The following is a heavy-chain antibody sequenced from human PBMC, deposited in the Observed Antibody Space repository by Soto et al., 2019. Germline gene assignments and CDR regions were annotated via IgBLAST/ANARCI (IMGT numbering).Heavy chain of an antibody. V-gene: IGHV6-1*01. D-gene: IGHD5-18*01. CDR2: TYYRSKWYN. Sequence: SQTLSLTCAVSGDSVSSNSAAWNWIRQSPSRGLEWLGRTYYRSKWYNDYAVSVKSRITINPDTSKNQFSLQLNSVTPEDTAVYYCASSLPGTAMVLDAFDIWGQGTRVTVSS. CDR3: ASSLPGTAMVLDAFDI. J-gene: IGHJ3*02. CDR1: GDSVSSNSAA.